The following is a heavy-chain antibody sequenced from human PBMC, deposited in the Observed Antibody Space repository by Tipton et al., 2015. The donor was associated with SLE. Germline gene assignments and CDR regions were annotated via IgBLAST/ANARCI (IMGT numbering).Heavy chain of an antibody. V-gene: IGHV4-59*12. D-gene: IGHD1-26*01. CDR2: IYYGNT. Sequence: TLSLTCTVSGGSISSYYWSWIRQPPGKGLEWIGYIYYGNTKYNPSLKSRVTISVDTSKNQFSLKLTSVTPADTAVYYCARGVLGGSYPYWGQGTLVTVSS. CDR1: GGSISSYY. J-gene: IGHJ4*02. CDR3: ARGVLGGSYPY.